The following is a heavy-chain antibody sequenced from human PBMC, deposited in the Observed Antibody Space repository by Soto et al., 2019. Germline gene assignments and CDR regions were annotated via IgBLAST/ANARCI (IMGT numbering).Heavy chain of an antibody. Sequence: QLQLQESGPGLVKPSETLSLTCTVSGGSINTRSYHWGWIRQPPGKGLEWIANIYNGGRTSSKPSLRSRVIISVDTSMNQFSLRLSSVTAADTAVYYCARLYSGSYQPDYWGQGTLVRVS. CDR2: IYNGGRT. CDR3: ARLYSGSYQPDY. J-gene: IGHJ4*02. V-gene: IGHV4-39*01. CDR1: GGSINTRSYH. D-gene: IGHD1-26*01.